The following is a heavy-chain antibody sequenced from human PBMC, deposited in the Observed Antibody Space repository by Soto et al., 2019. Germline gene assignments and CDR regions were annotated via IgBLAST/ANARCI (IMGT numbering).Heavy chain of an antibody. D-gene: IGHD3-16*01. CDR1: GFKFSNYA. Sequence: GGSLRLSCAASGFKFSNYAMSWVRQAPGKGLEWVSLISATGGGTYYADSVKGRFTISRDNSHNTLYLQVHSLTAEDTAVYYCAKDRRAGGNSAFYFDFWGQGAQVTVS. CDR3: AKDRRAGGNSAFYFDF. CDR2: ISATGGGT. V-gene: IGHV3-23*01. J-gene: IGHJ4*02.